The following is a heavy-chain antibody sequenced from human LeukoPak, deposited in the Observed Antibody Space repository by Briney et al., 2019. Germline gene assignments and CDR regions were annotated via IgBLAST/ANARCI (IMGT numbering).Heavy chain of an antibody. CDR3: ARQTGSGLFILP. CDR2: IYYSGNT. J-gene: IGHJ4*02. CDR1: GGSISSSRYF. Sequence: SETLSLTCTVSGGSISSSRYFWDWIRQPPGKGLEWIGNIYYSGNTYYNASLKSQVSISIDTSKNQFSLRLTSVTAADTAVYYCARQTGSGLFILPGGQGTLVTVSS. D-gene: IGHD3/OR15-3a*01. V-gene: IGHV4-39*01.